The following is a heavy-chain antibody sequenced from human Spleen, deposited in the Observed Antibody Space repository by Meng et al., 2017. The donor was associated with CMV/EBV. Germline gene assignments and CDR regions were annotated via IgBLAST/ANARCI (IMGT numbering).Heavy chain of an antibody. CDR1: GYTFTNYA. D-gene: IGHD6-13*01. CDR2: INAANGNT. V-gene: IGHV1-3*01. J-gene: IGHJ4*02. Sequence: CKASGYTFTNYAIHWVRQAPGQSLEWMGWINAANGNTKYSQKFQGGVTFTRDTSATTAYMEVSSLRSADTAVYYCARVPAGTSFFDYWGQGTLVTVSS. CDR3: ARVPAGTSFFDY.